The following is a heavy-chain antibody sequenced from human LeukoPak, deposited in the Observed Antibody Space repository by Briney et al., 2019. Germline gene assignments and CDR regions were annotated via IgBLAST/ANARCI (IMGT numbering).Heavy chain of an antibody. CDR1: GYTFTGYY. V-gene: IGHV1-2*02. CDR2: INPNSGGT. D-gene: IGHD1/OR15-1a*01. J-gene: IGHJ5*02. CDR3: ARDRVGTSPNWFDP. Sequence: ASVKVSCKASGYTFTGYYMHWVRQAPGQGLEWMGWINPNSGGTNYAQKFQGRVTMTRDTSISTAYMELSRLTSDDTAVYYCARDRVGTSPNWFDPWGQGTLVTVSS.